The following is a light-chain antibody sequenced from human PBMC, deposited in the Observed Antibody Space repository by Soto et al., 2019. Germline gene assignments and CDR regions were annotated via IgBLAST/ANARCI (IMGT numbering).Light chain of an antibody. CDR2: STN. CDR1: SGSVSTSHY. J-gene: IGLJ3*02. CDR3: VLYMGSGISV. V-gene: IGLV8-61*01. Sequence: QTVVTQEPSFSVSPGGTVTLTCGLSSGSVSTSHYPSWHQQTPGQAPRTLIYSTNTRSSGVPDRFSGSILGNKAALTISGAQADDESDYYCVLYMGSGISVFGGGTKLTV.